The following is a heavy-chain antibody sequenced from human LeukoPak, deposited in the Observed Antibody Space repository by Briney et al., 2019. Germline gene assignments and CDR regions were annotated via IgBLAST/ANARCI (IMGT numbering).Heavy chain of an antibody. CDR2: IWYDGSNE. Sequence: GGSLRLSCAASGFTFSSYAMHWVRQAPGKGLEWVAAIWYDGSNENYADSVRGRFTVSRDNSKNTLYLHMNSVRAEDTAVYYCARVAMSDSSGYCDYWGQGGLVTVSS. CDR3: ARVAMSDSSGYCDY. D-gene: IGHD3-22*01. J-gene: IGHJ4*02. CDR1: GFTFSSYA. V-gene: IGHV3-33*01.